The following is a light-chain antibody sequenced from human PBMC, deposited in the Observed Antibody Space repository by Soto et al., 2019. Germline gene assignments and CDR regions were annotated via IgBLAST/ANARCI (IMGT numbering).Light chain of an antibody. CDR3: CSYAGGSTYV. Sequence: QSALTQPASVSGSPGPSITISCTGTSSDVGAFNLVSWYRQHPGQAPTLIIYEATKRPSGVSDRFSGSKSGNTASLTISGLEAGDEADYYCCSYAGGSTYVFGSGTKVTVL. V-gene: IGLV2-23*01. J-gene: IGLJ1*01. CDR2: EAT. CDR1: SSDVGAFNL.